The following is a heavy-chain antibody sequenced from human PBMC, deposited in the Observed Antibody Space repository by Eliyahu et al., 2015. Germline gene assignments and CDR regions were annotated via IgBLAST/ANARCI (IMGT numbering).Heavy chain of an antibody. CDR2: IYSGGST. J-gene: IGHJ3*02. Sequence: EVQLVESGGGLVQPGGSLRLSCAASGFTVSSNYMSWVRQAPGKGLEWVSVIYSGGSTYYADSVKGRFTISRDNPKNTLYLQMNSLRAEDTAVYYCARDLRIVGHDAFDIWGQGTMVTVSS. CDR3: ARDLRIVGHDAFDI. CDR1: GFTVSSNY. V-gene: IGHV3-66*01. D-gene: IGHD3-22*01.